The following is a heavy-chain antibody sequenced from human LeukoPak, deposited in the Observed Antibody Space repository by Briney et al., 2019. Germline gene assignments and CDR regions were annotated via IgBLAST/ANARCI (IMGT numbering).Heavy chain of an antibody. CDR1: GFMFSAYA. J-gene: IGHJ4*02. CDR2: ISSSSSNI. V-gene: IGHV3-48*04. Sequence: PGGSLRLSCAASGFMFSAYAMNWVRQAPEKGLEWISYISSSSSNIHYADSVKGRFTISRDNPRNSLYLQINSLRVDDTAVYFCARENGYRLDYWGQGSLVTVSS. CDR3: ARENGYRLDY. D-gene: IGHD5-18*01.